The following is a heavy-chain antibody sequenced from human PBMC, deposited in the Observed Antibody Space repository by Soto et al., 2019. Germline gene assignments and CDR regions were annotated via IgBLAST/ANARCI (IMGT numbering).Heavy chain of an antibody. D-gene: IGHD3-22*01. CDR2: IKSKTDGGTT. CDR3: TTDLPYYYDSSGYTLSWFDP. J-gene: IGHJ5*02. CDR1: GFTFSNAW. V-gene: IGHV3-15*01. Sequence: GGSLRLSCAASGFTFSNAWMSWVRQAPGKGLEWVGRIKSKTDGGTTDYAAPVKGRFTSSRDDSKNTLYLQMNSLKTEDTAVYYCTTDLPYYYDSSGYTLSWFDPWGQGTLVTVSS.